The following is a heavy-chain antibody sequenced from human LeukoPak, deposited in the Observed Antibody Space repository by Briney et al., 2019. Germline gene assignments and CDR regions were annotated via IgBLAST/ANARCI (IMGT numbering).Heavy chain of an antibody. Sequence: ASVKVSCKASGYTFTSYGISWVRQAPGQGLEWMGWMNPNSGNTGYAQKFQGRVTITRNTSISTAYMELSSLRSEDTAVYYCARGAYDFWSGYYHHFDYWGQGTLVTVSS. D-gene: IGHD3-3*01. V-gene: IGHV1-8*03. J-gene: IGHJ4*02. CDR1: GYTFTSYG. CDR2: MNPNSGNT. CDR3: ARGAYDFWSGYYHHFDY.